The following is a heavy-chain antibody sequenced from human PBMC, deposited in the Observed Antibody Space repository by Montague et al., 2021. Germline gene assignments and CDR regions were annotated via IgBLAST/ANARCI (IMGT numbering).Heavy chain of an antibody. CDR1: GDSFSCGIYH. D-gene: IGHD3-22*01. CDR3: AAYYYGGGGRGS. CDR2: ICDGGGS. Sequence: SETLSLTCSVSGDSFSCGIYHWGWLRQSPGKGLEWIGYICDGGGSTYKPSLGSRVTISLDTSSNHFSLNLRSATAAATAVYYCAAYYYGGGGRGSWGQGTLVTVSS. J-gene: IGHJ5*02. V-gene: IGHV4-61*03.